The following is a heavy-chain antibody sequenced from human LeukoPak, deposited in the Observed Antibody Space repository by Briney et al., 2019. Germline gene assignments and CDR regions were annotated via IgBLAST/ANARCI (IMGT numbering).Heavy chain of an antibody. D-gene: IGHD1-26*01. CDR1: GFTFSNAW. V-gene: IGHV3-15*01. CDR3: TTWELLDYYYYGMDV. CDR2: IKSKTDGGTT. Sequence: GGSLRLSCAASGFTFSNAWMSWVRQAPGKGLEWVGRIKSKTDGGTTDYAAPVKGRFTISRDDSKNTLYLQMNSLKTEDTAVYYCTTWELLDYYYYGMDVWGQGTTVTVSS. J-gene: IGHJ6*02.